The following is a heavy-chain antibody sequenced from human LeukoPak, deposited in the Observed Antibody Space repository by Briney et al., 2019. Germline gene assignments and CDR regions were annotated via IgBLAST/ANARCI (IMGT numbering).Heavy chain of an antibody. J-gene: IGHJ1*01. D-gene: IGHD6-13*01. CDR3: AREMPIAAAGSAEYFQH. CDR1: GYSFTGYY. CDR2: SNPNSGGT. V-gene: IGHV1-2*02. Sequence: ASLQVSCKASGYSFTGYYMHWVRQAPGQGLEWMGWSNPNSGGTNYAQKFQGRVTMTRDTSISTAYMELSRLRSDDTAVYYCAREMPIAAAGSAEYFQHWGQGTLVTVSS.